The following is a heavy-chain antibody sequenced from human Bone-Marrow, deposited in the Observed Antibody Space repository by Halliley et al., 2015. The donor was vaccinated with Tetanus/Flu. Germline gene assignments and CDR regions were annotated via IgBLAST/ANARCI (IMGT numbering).Heavy chain of an antibody. Sequence: LRLSCTVSGGSISSYYWSWVRQPPGKGLEWIGYIYYSGSTNYNPSLKSRVTISVDISKNQFSLKLTSVTAADTAVYYCARDYYNPSGYYGYGYFDLWGRGTLVTVSS. CDR2: IYYSGST. D-gene: IGHD3-22*01. V-gene: IGHV4-59*01. CDR3: ARDYYNPSGYYGYGYFDL. J-gene: IGHJ2*01. CDR1: GGSISSYY.